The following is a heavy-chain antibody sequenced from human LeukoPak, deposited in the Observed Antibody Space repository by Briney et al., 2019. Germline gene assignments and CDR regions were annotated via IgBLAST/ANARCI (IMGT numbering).Heavy chain of an antibody. V-gene: IGHV3-30*02. CDR1: GFTLSSYG. Sequence: GGSLRLSCAASGFTLSSYGMHWVRQAPGKGLEWVAFIRYDGSNKYYADSVKGRFTISRDNAKNSLYLQMNSLRDEDTAVYYCARERSLGYYFDYWGQGTLVTVSS. J-gene: IGHJ4*02. CDR2: IRYDGSNK. D-gene: IGHD3-16*01. CDR3: ARERSLGYYFDY.